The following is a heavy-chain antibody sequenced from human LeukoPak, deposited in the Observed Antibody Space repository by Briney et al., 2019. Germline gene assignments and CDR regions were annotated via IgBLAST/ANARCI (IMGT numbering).Heavy chain of an antibody. Sequence: GGSLRLSCAASGFTFSDYYMSWIRQAPGKGLEWVSYISSSGSTIYYADSVKGRFTISRDNAKNSLYLQMNSLRAEDTAVYCCARXXYSYGYSSFDYWGQGTLVTVSS. J-gene: IGHJ4*02. CDR1: GFTFSDYY. V-gene: IGHV3-11*01. CDR3: ARXXYSYGYSSFDY. D-gene: IGHD5-18*01. CDR2: ISSSGSTI.